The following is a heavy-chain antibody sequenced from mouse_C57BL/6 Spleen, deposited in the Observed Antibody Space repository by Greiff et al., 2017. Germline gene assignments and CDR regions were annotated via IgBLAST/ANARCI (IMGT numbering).Heavy chain of an antibody. V-gene: IGHV1-82*01. CDR2: IYPGDGDT. CDR1: GYAFSSSW. J-gene: IGHJ3*01. Sequence: QVQLQQSGPELVKPGASVKISCKASGYAFSSSWMNWVKQRPGKGLEWIGRIYPGDGDTNYNGKFKGKATLTADKSSSTAYMQLSSLTSEDSAVYFCARDYDCAAWFAYWGQGTLVTVSA. D-gene: IGHD2-4*01. CDR3: ARDYDCAAWFAY.